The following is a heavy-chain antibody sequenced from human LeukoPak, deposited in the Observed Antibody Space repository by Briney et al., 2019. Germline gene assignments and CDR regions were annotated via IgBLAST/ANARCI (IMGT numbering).Heavy chain of an antibody. D-gene: IGHD1-26*01. CDR1: GGSISSGGYY. J-gene: IGHJ5*02. CDR3: ARDPVGATGWFDP. V-gene: IGHV4-30-2*01. CDR2: IYHSGST. Sequence: KPSETLSLTCTVSGGSISSGGYYWSWIRQPPGKGLEWIGYIYHSGSTYYNPSLKSRVTISVDRSKNQFSLKLSSVTAADTAVYYCARDPVGATGWFDPWGQGTLVTISS.